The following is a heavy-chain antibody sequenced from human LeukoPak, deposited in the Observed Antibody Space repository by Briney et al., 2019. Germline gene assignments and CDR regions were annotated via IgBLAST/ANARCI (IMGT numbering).Heavy chain of an antibody. J-gene: IGHJ5*02. D-gene: IGHD1-26*01. V-gene: IGHV3-30*02. CDR1: RFTFSSYG. Sequence: PGGSLRLSCAASRFTFSSYGMHWVRQAPGKGLEWVAVIWYDGSNKYYADSVKGRFTISRDNSKNTLYLQMNSLRAEDTAVYYCAKDSRSSVFDPWGQGTLVTVSS. CDR3: AKDSRSSVFDP. CDR2: IWYDGSNK.